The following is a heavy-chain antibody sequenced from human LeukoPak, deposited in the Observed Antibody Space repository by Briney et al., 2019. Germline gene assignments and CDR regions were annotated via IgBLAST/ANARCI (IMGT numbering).Heavy chain of an antibody. Sequence: GSLRLSFAASGFTFSNYEMNWVRQAPGKGLEWISHISNFGDIIHYADSVEGRFTISRDNDKNSIYLQMNSLRAEDTAVYYCAKDATPALGTVYMDVWGKGTTVTISS. J-gene: IGHJ6*03. V-gene: IGHV3-48*03. CDR3: AKDATPALGTVYMDV. CDR1: GFTFSNYE. D-gene: IGHD6-13*01. CDR2: ISNFGDII.